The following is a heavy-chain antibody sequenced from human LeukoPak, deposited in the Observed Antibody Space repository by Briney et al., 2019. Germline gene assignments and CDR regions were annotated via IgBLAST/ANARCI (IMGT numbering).Heavy chain of an antibody. CDR1: GGSISSSSYY. D-gene: IGHD3-22*01. CDR3: ARADSGGSSYYDSNRYNWFDP. Sequence: RPSETLSLTCTVSGGSISSSSYYWGWIRQPPGKGLEWIGSIYYSGSTYYNPSLKSRVTISVDTSKNQFSLKLSSVTAADTAVYYCARADSGGSSYYDSNRYNWFDPWGQGTLVTVSS. CDR2: IYYSGST. V-gene: IGHV4-39*07. J-gene: IGHJ5*02.